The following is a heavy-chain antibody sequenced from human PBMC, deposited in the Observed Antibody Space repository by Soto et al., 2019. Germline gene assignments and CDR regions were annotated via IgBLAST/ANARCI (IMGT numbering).Heavy chain of an antibody. CDR1: GFTFSDYY. D-gene: IGHD3-9*01. J-gene: IGHJ4*02. V-gene: IGHV3-11*01. Sequence: GGSLRLSCAASGFTFSDYYMSWIRQAPGKGLEWVSYISSSGSTIYYADSVKGRFTISRDNAKNSLYLQMNSLRAEDTAVYYCARDLEGTYYDILTGYYPSFDYWGQGTLVTVSS. CDR3: ARDLEGTYYDILTGYYPSFDY. CDR2: ISSSGSTI.